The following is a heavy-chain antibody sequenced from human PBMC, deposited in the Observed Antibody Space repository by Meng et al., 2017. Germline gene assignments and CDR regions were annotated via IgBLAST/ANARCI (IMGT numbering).Heavy chain of an antibody. V-gene: IGHV3-30*01. CDR1: GLIFSRYA. CDR2: ISYDGSNK. D-gene: IGHD3-10*01. J-gene: IGHJ4*02. Sequence: GQRGESGGGGVQPGRALRTSWAAPGLIFSRYAMHWVRQAPGKGLEWVAVISYDGSNKYYADSVKGRFTISRDNSKNTLYLQMNSLRAEDTAVYYCAGGLMVNDYWGQGTLVTVSS. CDR3: AGGLMVNDY.